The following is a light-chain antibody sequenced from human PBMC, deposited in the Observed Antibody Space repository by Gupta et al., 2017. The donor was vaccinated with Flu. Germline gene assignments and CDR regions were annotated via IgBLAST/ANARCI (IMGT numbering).Light chain of an antibody. CDR2: EVS. CDR3: RSYTSSRTVL. CDR1: SSDVGGYNY. J-gene: IGLJ2*01. Sequence: QSALTQPASVSGSPGQSITISCTGTSSDVGGYNYVSWYQQHPGKAPKVMIYEVSHRPSGVSNRFSGSKSGNTASLTISGLQAEDEADYYCRSYTSSRTVLFGGGTKLTVI. V-gene: IGLV2-14*01.